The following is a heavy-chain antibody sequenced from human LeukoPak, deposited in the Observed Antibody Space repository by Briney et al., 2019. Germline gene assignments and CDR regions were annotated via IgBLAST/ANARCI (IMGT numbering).Heavy chain of an antibody. CDR3: ARGPWERFEEDY. J-gene: IGHJ4*02. V-gene: IGHV1-8*01. D-gene: IGHD1-26*01. CDR1: GYTFTSYD. CDR2: MNPNSGNT. Sequence: ASVKVSCKASGYTFTSYDINWVRQATGQGLEWMGWMNPNSGNTGYAQKFRGRVTMTRNTSISTAYMELSSLRSEDTAVYYCARGPWERFEEDYWGQGTLVTVSS.